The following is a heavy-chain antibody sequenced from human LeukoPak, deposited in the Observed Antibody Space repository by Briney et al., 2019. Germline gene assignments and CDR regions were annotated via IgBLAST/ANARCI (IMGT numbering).Heavy chain of an antibody. CDR2: IYYSGST. CDR1: GGSISSYY. V-gene: IGHV4-59*12. CDR3: ASLPVRGVIPGRGPTGE. Sequence: KPSETLSLTCTVSGGSISSYYWSWIRQPPGKGLEWIGYIYYSGSTNYNPSLKSRVAISVDTSKNQFSLKLSSVTAADTAVYYCASLPVRGVIPGRGPTGEWGQGTLVTVSS. D-gene: IGHD3-10*01. J-gene: IGHJ4*02.